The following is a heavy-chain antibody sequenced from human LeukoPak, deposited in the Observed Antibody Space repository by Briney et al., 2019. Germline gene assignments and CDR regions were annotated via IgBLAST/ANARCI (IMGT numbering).Heavy chain of an antibody. V-gene: IGHV3-33*01. Sequence: GGSLRLSCAASGFTFSSYGMHWVRQAPGKGLEWVAVIWYDGSNKYYADSVKGRFTISRDNSKNTLYLQMNSLRAEDTAVYYCARDREVTMVRGVIITFWFDPWGQGTLVTVSS. D-gene: IGHD3-10*01. CDR2: IWYDGSNK. CDR3: ARDREVTMVRGVIITFWFDP. CDR1: GFTFSSYG. J-gene: IGHJ5*02.